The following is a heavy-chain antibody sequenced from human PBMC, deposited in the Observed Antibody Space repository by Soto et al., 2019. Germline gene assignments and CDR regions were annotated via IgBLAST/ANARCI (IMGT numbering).Heavy chain of an antibody. D-gene: IGHD6-19*01. J-gene: IGHJ4*02. CDR2: INPNSGGT. Sequence: GASVKVSCKASGYTFTGYYMHWVRQAPGQGLEWMGWINPNSGGTNYAQKFQGRVTMTRDTSISTAYMELSRLRSDDTAVYYCARDRGRAVAGTGVPGYWGQGTLVTVSS. CDR1: GYTFTGYY. V-gene: IGHV1-2*02. CDR3: ARDRGRAVAGTGVPGY.